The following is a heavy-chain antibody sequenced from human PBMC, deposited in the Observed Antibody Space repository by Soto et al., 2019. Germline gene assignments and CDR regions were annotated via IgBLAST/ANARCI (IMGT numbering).Heavy chain of an antibody. V-gene: IGHV4-39*01. J-gene: IGHJ3*02. CDR3: ARQGRTYCGGDCYSGAFDI. CDR1: GGSISSSSYY. Sequence: QLQLQESGPGLVKPSETLSLTCTVSGGSISSSSYYWGWIRQPPGKGLEWIGSIYYSGSTYYNPSLKSRVPISVDTSKNQFSLKLSSVTAADTAVYYCARQGRTYCGGDCYSGAFDIWGQGTMVTVSS. D-gene: IGHD2-21*01. CDR2: IYYSGST.